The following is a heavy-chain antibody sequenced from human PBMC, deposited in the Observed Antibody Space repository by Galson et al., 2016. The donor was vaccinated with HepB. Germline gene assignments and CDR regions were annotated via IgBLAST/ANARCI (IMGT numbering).Heavy chain of an antibody. D-gene: IGHD3-10*01. CDR3: ARRSSDAFDI. V-gene: IGHV5-51*01. CDR2: IYPGDSDT. CDR1: GYIFTSYW. Sequence: QSGADVKKPGESLKISCKASGYIFTSYWNGWVRQMPGKGLEWMGTIYPGDSDTRYSPSSQGQFTISADKSISAAYLQWNSLKASDTAIYYCARRSSDAFDIWGQGTMVTVSS. J-gene: IGHJ3*02.